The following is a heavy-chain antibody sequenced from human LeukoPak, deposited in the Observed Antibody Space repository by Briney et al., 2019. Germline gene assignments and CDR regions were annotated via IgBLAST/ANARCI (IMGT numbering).Heavy chain of an antibody. CDR3: AREPSYNWNPTTIDY. Sequence: PSETLSLTCAVSGYSISSGYYWGWIRQPPGKGLEWIGYIYYSGSTYYNPSLKGRVTISVDTSKNQFSLKLSSVTAADTAVYYCAREPSYNWNPTTIDYWGQGTLVTVSS. D-gene: IGHD1-20*01. J-gene: IGHJ4*02. V-gene: IGHV4-30-4*08. CDR1: GYSISSGYY. CDR2: IYYSGST.